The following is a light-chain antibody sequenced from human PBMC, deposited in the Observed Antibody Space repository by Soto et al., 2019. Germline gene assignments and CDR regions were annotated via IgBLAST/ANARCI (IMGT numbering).Light chain of an antibody. CDR1: QDIGNY. Sequence: DIQMTQSPSSLSASVGDRVTITCRATQDIGNYLTWYQQKPGKVPKLLIYAASTLQPGVPSRFSGSGSETDFTLTISSLQPEDVATYYCQKYNSALWTFGQGTKVEIK. CDR3: QKYNSALWT. J-gene: IGKJ1*01. CDR2: AAS. V-gene: IGKV1-27*01.